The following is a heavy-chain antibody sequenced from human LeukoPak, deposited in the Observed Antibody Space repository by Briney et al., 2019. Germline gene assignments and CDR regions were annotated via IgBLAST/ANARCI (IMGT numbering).Heavy chain of an antibody. V-gene: IGHV3-7*01. J-gene: IGHJ4*02. D-gene: IGHD3-3*01. CDR2: IRGDGSQK. Sequence: PGGSLRLSCAASGFTFSSSWMAWVRQAPGKGLEWLANIRGDGSQKYYGDPVKGRFTVSRDNAKNSLYLQMNSLRDEDTAVYYCARVTIFAYWGQGTLVTVSS. CDR1: GFTFSSSW. CDR3: ARVTIFAY.